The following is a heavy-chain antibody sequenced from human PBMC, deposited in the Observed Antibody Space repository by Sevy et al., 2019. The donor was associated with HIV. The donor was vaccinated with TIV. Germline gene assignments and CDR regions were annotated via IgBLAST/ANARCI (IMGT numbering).Heavy chain of an antibody. D-gene: IGHD2-15*01. J-gene: IGHJ6*02. V-gene: IGHV3-23*01. CDR2: ISGSGGST. Sequence: GGSLRLSCAASGFTFSSYAMSWVRQAPGKGLEWVSAISGSGGSTYYADSVKGRFTISIDNSKNTLYLQMNSLRAEDTAVYYCAKDPGGLRYCSGGSCYSGYYYYGMDVWGQGTTVTVSS. CDR1: GFTFSSYA. CDR3: AKDPGGLRYCSGGSCYSGYYYYGMDV.